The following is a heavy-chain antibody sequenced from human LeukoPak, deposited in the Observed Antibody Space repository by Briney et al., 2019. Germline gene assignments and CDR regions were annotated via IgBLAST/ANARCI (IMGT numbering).Heavy chain of an antibody. CDR2: IYYSGST. CDR3: ACSTPRIRDYYGSGSYYSPIDY. J-gene: IGHJ4*02. D-gene: IGHD3-10*01. Sequence: PSETLSLTCTVSGGSISSYYWSWIRQPPGKGLEWIGYIYYSGSTNYNPSLKSRVTISVDTSKNQFSLKLSSVTAADTAVYYCACSTPRIRDYYGSGSYYSPIDYWGQGTLVTVSS. CDR1: GGSISSYY. V-gene: IGHV4-59*01.